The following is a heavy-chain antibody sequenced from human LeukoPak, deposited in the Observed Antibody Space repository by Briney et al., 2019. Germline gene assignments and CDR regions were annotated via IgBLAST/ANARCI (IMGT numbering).Heavy chain of an antibody. CDR1: GFSFSSYA. CDR3: AKAPVTSCRGAFCYPFDY. V-gene: IGHV3-23*01. J-gene: IGHJ4*02. Sequence: GGSLRLSCATSGFSFSSYAMSWVRQAPGKWPEWVSAMSSGDDGRYYAASVRGRFTISRDTSRSTLYLQMNSLRAEDAAVYYCAKAPVTSCRGAFCYPFDYWGQGTLVTVSS. D-gene: IGHD2-15*01. CDR2: MSSGDDGR.